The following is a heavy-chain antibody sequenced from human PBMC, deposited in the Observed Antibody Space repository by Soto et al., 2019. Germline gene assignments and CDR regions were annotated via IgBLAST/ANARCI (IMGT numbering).Heavy chain of an antibody. D-gene: IGHD3-10*01. CDR3: AIQYYYGSGSYWSSWFDP. J-gene: IGHJ5*02. V-gene: IGHV1-24*01. CDR2: FDPEDGET. Sequence: GASVKVSCKVSGYTLTELSMHWVRQAPGKGLEWMGGFDPEDGETIYAQKFQGRVTMTEDTSTDTAYMELSSLRSEDTAVYYCAIQYYYGSGSYWSSWFDPWGQGTLVTVS. CDR1: GYTLTELS.